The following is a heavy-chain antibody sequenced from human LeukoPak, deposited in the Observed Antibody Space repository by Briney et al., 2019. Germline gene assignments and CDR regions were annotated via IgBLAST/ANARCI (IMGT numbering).Heavy chain of an antibody. J-gene: IGHJ4*02. CDR2: INPNSGGT. D-gene: IGHD2-21*02. CDR1: GYTFTGDY. Sequence: GASVKVSCKASGYTFTGDYMHWVRQAPGQGLEWMGWINPNSGGTNYAQKFQGRVTMTRDTSISTAYMDLSRLRSDNTAVYYCASEQTTIYCGGDCYSFDYWGQGTLVTVSS. CDR3: ASEQTTIYCGGDCYSFDY. V-gene: IGHV1-2*02.